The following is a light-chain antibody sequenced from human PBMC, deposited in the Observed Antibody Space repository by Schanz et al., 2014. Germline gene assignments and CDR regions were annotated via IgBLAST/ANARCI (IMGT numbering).Light chain of an antibody. CDR2: DVN. CDR1: SSDIAGYNF. Sequence: QSVLPQPASVSGFPGQSITLSCTGTSSDIAGYNFVSWYRQHPGKAPKLMIYDVNSRPSGVSNRFSGSKSGNTASLTISGLQAEDEANYYCNSFTSSHTHVFGGGTKVTVL. CDR3: NSFTSSHTHV. V-gene: IGLV2-14*03. J-gene: IGLJ3*02.